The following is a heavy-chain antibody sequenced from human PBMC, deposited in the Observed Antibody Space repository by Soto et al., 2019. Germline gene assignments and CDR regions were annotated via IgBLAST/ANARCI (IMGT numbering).Heavy chain of an antibody. J-gene: IGHJ4*02. D-gene: IGHD6-13*01. CDR2: ITSSGGST. CDR3: LVASAAD. V-gene: IGHV3-64D*06. Sequence: GGSLRLSCSASGFMFSSYVMNGGRQAPGKGLEYVAGITSSGGSTYYADSVKGRFIISRDNSQNIVYLQMSSLTTEDTAVYYCLVASAADWGQGTQVTVSS. CDR1: GFMFSSYV.